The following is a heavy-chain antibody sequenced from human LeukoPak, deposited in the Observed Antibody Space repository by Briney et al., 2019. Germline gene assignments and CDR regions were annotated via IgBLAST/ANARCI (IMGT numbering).Heavy chain of an antibody. V-gene: IGHV1-18*01. Sequence: ASVKVSCKASEYSLISSGLSWVRQAPGQGLEWMGWISAYNGNTHFAQKFQDRVTMTTDTSTSTVYMELRSLTSDDTAVCYCARWARLYYYVYVYWGQGTRVTVSS. CDR3: ARWARLYYYVYVY. J-gene: IGHJ4*02. D-gene: IGHD3-10*02. CDR1: EYSLISSG. CDR2: ISAYNGNT.